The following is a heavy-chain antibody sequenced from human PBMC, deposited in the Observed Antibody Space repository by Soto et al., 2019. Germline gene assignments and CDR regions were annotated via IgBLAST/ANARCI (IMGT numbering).Heavy chain of an antibody. V-gene: IGHV4-39*01. J-gene: IGHJ4*02. CDR3: ARHTVDFRPFDY. D-gene: IGHD2-15*01. CDR2: IYYSGST. CDR1: GGSISSSSYY. Sequence: SETLSLTCTVSGGSISSSSYYWGWIRQPPGKGLEWIGSIYYSGSTNYNPSLKSRVTISVDTSKNQFSLKLSSVTAADTAVYYCARHTVDFRPFDYWGQGTLVTVSS.